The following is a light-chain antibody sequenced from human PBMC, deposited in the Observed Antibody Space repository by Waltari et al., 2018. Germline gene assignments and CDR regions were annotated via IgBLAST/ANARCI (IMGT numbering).Light chain of an antibody. CDR2: KAS. J-gene: IGKJ1*01. Sequence: DIQMTQSPSSLSASVGDRVTIPCRASENVNNYLNWYQQKPGKAPKLLIYKASTLQSGVPSRFSGSGSGTDYTFTISSLQSEDVATYYCQHGYGTPRTFGQGTKVEIK. CDR1: ENVNNY. V-gene: IGKV1-39*01. CDR3: QHGYGTPRT.